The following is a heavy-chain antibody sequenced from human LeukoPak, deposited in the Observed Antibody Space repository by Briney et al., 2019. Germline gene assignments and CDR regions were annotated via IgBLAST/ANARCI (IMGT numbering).Heavy chain of an antibody. V-gene: IGHV4-59*12. J-gene: IGHJ4*02. CDR3: ARLAKSSSWYGPYYFDY. CDR1: GGSFSSYY. Sequence: SETLSLTCTVSGGSFSSYYWSWIRQSPGKGLEWIGYNYYSGSTYYNPSLKSRVTISVDTSKNQFSLKLSSVTAADTAVYYCARLAKSSSWYGPYYFDYWGQGTLVTVSS. CDR2: NYYSGST. D-gene: IGHD6-13*01.